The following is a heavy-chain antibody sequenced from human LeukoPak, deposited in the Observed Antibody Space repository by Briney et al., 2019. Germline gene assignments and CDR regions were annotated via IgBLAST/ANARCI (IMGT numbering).Heavy chain of an antibody. Sequence: PSETLSLTCTVSGGSISSYYWSWIRQPPGKGLEWIGYIYYSGSTNYNPSLKSRVTISVDTSKNQFSLKLSSVTAADTAVYYCARSVQTTMIVPDYWGQGTLVTVSS. CDR1: GGSISSYY. CDR2: IYYSGST. J-gene: IGHJ4*02. V-gene: IGHV4-59*01. CDR3: ARSVQTTMIVPDY. D-gene: IGHD3-22*01.